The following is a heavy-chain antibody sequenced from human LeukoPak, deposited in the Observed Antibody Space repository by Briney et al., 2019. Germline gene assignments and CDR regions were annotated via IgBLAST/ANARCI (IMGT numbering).Heavy chain of an antibody. J-gene: IGHJ5*01. CDR1: GFTFSSYA. D-gene: IGHD2-8*02. V-gene: IGHV3-23*01. CDR3: ARVAVSGPTGWFDS. Sequence: GGPLRLSCAASGFTFSSYAMSWVRQAPGKGLEWVSAISGSGGSTYYADSVKGRFTISRDNVDNAVYLEMNGLRAEDTATYYCARVAVSGPTGWFDSWGQGTLVSVSS. CDR2: ISGSGGST.